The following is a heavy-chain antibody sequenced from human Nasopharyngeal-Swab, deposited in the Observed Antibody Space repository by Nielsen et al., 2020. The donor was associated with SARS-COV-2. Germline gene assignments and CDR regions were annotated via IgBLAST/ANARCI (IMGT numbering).Heavy chain of an antibody. D-gene: IGHD3-16*02. CDR3: ARAPHYDYIWGTYRQSFNFDY. Sequence: ASVKVSCKASGYTFTSYYMHWVRQAPGQGLEWMGIINPSGGSTSYAQKFQGRVTMTTDTSTSTSYVELRSLRSDDTAVYYCARAPHYDYIWGTYRQSFNFDYWGQGTLVTVSS. CDR1: GYTFTSYY. J-gene: IGHJ4*02. V-gene: IGHV1-46*01. CDR2: INPSGGST.